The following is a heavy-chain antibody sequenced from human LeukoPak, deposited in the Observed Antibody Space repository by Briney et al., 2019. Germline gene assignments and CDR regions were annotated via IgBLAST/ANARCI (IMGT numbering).Heavy chain of an antibody. V-gene: IGHV4-34*01. CDR1: GGSFSGYY. CDR2: INHSGST. Sequence: PSETLSLTCAVYGGSFSGYYWSWIRQPPGEGLEWIGEINHSGSTNYNPSLKSRVTISVDTSKNQFSLKLSSVTAADTAVYYCARGRSSGWYGSWGQGTLVTVSS. CDR3: ARGRSSGWYGS. J-gene: IGHJ5*01. D-gene: IGHD6-19*01.